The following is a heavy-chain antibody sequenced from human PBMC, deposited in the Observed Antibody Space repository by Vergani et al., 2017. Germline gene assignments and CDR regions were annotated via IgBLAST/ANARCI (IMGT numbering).Heavy chain of an antibody. J-gene: IGHJ4*02. CDR2: IYYSGST. V-gene: IGHV4-39*01. Sequence: QLQLQESGPGLVKPSETLSLTCTVSGGSISSSSYYWGWIRQPPGTGLDWIGSIYYSGSTYYNPSLKSRVTISVDTSKNQFSLKLSSVTAADTAVYYCARPYSSGWYYFDYWGQGTLVTVSS. D-gene: IGHD6-19*01. CDR1: GGSISSSSYY. CDR3: ARPYSSGWYYFDY.